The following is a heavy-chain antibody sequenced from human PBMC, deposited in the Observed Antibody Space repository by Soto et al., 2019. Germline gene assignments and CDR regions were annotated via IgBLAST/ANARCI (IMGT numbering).Heavy chain of an antibody. D-gene: IGHD3-22*01. CDR3: ARDRGSGGGYYYFDY. CDR2: IIPILGIA. CDR1: GGTFSSYT. Sequence: QVQLVQSGAEVKKPGSSVKVSCKASGGTFSSYTISWVRQAPGQGLEWMGRIIPILGIANYAQKFQGRVTITADKSTSTAYMELSSLRSEDTAVYYCARDRGSGGGYYYFDYWGQGTLVTVSS. J-gene: IGHJ4*02. V-gene: IGHV1-69*08.